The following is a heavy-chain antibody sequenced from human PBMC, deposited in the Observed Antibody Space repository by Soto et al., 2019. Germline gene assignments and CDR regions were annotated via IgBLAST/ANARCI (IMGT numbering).Heavy chain of an antibody. V-gene: IGHV3-21*01. CDR1: GCTFISYS. Sequence: GGSLRLSCAASGCTFISYSMSWVRQVPGKGLEWVSSISSSSSYIYYADSVKGRFTISRDNAKNSLYLQMNSLRAEDTAVYYCARDLTRFRYYMDVWGKGTTVTVSS. CDR2: ISSSSSYI. D-gene: IGHD3-3*01. J-gene: IGHJ6*03. CDR3: ARDLTRFRYYMDV.